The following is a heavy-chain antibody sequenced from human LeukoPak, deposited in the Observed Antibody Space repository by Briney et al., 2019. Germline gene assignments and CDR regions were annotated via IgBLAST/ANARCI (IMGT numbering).Heavy chain of an antibody. CDR2: IYSGGST. V-gene: IGHV3-53*05. CDR3: ARAYGYYDSSGSSFFDY. D-gene: IGHD3-22*01. J-gene: IGHJ4*02. CDR1: GFTVSSNY. Sequence: GGSLRLSCAASGFTVSSNYMSWVRQAPGKGLEWVSVIYSGGSTYYADSVKGRFTISRDNSKNTLYLQMNSLRAEDTAVYYCARAYGYYDSSGSSFFDYWGQGTLVTVSS.